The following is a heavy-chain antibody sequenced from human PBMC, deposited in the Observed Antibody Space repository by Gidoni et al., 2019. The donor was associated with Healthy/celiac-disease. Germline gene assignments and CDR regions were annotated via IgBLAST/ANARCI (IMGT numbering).Heavy chain of an antibody. Sequence: EVQLVESGGGLVQPGGSLRLSCAASGFTFSSYWMSWVRQAPGKGLEWVANIKQDGSEKYYVDSVKGRFTISRDNAKNSLYLQMNSLRAEDTAVYYCARAIVATRSGYMDVWGKGTTVTVSS. CDR3: ARAIVATRSGYMDV. V-gene: IGHV3-7*04. CDR1: GFTFSSYW. J-gene: IGHJ6*03. D-gene: IGHD5-12*01. CDR2: IKQDGSEK.